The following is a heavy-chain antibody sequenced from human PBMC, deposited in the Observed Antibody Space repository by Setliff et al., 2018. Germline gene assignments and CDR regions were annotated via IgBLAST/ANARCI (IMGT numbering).Heavy chain of an antibody. V-gene: IGHV4-59*12. CDR2: ITYSGSA. D-gene: IGHD3-22*01. CDR1: GVSITTFY. CDR3: ARVDDVGSGYENWIDP. J-gene: IGHJ5*02. Sequence: SETLSLTCNVSGVSITTFYWTWIRQPPGKGLEWIGFITYSGSANYHPSLKSRVTISLDTSKSQFSLKLSSVTAADTAVYYCARVDDVGSGYENWIDPWGRGTLVTVSS.